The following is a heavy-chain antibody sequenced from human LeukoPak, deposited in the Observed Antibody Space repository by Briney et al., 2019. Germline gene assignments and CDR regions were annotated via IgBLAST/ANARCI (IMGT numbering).Heavy chain of an antibody. CDR3: ARQGWHGVGATRPGDFDI. J-gene: IGHJ3*02. CDR2: IYPGDSDT. Sequence: GESLKISCQGSGYRFTSYWIGWVRQMPGKGLEWVGVIYPGDSDTRYSPSFQGQVTISADKSISTAYLQWSSLKASDTAMYYCARQGWHGVGATRPGDFDIWGQGTMVTVSS. CDR1: GYRFTSYW. V-gene: IGHV5-51*01. D-gene: IGHD1-26*01.